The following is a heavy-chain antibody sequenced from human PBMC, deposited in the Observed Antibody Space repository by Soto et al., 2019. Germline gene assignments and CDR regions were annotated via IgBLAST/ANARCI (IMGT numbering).Heavy chain of an antibody. V-gene: IGHV3-48*02. CDR1: GFTFSSYS. CDR2: ISSSSSTI. J-gene: IGHJ5*02. CDR3: ARDGSGGSCYSCWFDP. D-gene: IGHD2-15*01. Sequence: EVQLVESGGGLVQPGGSLRLSCAASGFTFSSYSMNWVRQAPGKGLEWVSYISSSSSTIYYADSVKGRFTISRDNAKNSLYLQMNSLRDEDTAVYYCARDGSGGSCYSCWFDPWGQGTLVTVSS.